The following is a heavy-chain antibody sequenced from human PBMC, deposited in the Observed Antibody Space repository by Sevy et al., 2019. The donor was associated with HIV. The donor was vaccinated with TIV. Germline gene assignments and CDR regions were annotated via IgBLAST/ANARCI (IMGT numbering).Heavy chain of an antibody. CDR3: AKGLGMVQGARFSDDI. V-gene: IGHV3-30*02. CDR2: IRHDGSTK. D-gene: IGHD3-10*01. J-gene: IGHJ3*02. CDR1: GFSFNSYG. Sequence: GGSLRLSCAASGFSFNSYGMHWVRQAPGKGLEWVAFIRHDGSTKYYVDSAKGRFTISRDNSKNTLYLQMNSLGAEDTAVYYCAKGLGMVQGARFSDDIWGQGTMVTVSS.